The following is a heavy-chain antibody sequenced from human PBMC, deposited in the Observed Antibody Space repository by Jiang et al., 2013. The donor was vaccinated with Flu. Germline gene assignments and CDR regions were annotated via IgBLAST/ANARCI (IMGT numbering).Heavy chain of an antibody. Sequence: GLVQPGGSLRLSCVTSGFTFSRYWMSWVRQAPGKGLEWVAHINQAGSEKFYEDSVKGRFTISRDNAKSSLYLQMSSLSAEDTAVYYCANSDHSSAESWGQGTLVTVSS. CDR1: GFTFSRYW. CDR2: INQAGSEK. CDR3: ANSDHSSAES. D-gene: IGHD6-19*01. J-gene: IGHJ5*02. V-gene: IGHV3-7*03.